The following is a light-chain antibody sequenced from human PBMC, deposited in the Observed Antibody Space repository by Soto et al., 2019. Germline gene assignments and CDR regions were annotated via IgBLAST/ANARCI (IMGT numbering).Light chain of an antibody. CDR2: WAS. CDR3: QQYYTTPLT. Sequence: DLVMTQSPDSLAVSLGKRATINCKSSQSVLYSSNHQNYLAWYQQKPGQPPQLLIYWASTRESGVPDRFSGSGSGTDFTLTISSLQAEDVAVYYCQQYYTTPLTFGGGTKVEIK. J-gene: IGKJ4*01. CDR1: QSVLYSSNHQNY. V-gene: IGKV4-1*01.